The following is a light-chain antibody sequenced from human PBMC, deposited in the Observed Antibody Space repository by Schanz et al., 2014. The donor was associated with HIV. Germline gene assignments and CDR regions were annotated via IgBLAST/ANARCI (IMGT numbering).Light chain of an antibody. J-gene: IGLJ3*02. CDR2: DVT. CDR1: SSDIGAYNY. Sequence: QSALTQPASVSGSPGRSIIISCTGTSSDIGAYNYVSWYQQQPGKAPKLMIYDVTDRPSGVSHRFSGSKSGNTASLTISGLQAEDEADYYCTSYAGYGAPTLVVFGGGTKLTVL. V-gene: IGLV2-14*03. CDR3: TSYAGYGAPTLVV.